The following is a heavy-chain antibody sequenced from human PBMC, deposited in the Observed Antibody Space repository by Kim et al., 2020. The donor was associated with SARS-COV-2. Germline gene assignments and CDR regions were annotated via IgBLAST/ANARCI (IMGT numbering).Heavy chain of an antibody. CDR1: GGSISSYY. Sequence: SETLSLTCTVSGGSISSYYWSWIRQPPGKGLEWIGYIYYSGSTNYNPSLKSRVTISVDTSKNQFSLKLSSVTAADTAVYYCARARGGLTGYSTDFDYWGQGTLVTVSS. V-gene: IGHV4-59*01. D-gene: IGHD3-9*01. CDR2: IYYSGST. J-gene: IGHJ4*02. CDR3: ARARGGLTGYSTDFDY.